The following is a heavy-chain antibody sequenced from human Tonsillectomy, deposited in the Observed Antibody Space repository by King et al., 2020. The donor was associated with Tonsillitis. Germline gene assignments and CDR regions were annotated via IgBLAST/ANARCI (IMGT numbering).Heavy chain of an antibody. CDR1: GFIVNATF. Sequence: VQLVESGGGLIQPGGSLRLSCAASGFIVNATFLSWVRQAPGKGLEWISVIYSGGSTYFADSVKGRFTISRDNPKNTLYPQLNSLKAEDTAVYYWAGGSMVWSQNIYFFDFWGQGTLVTVSS. CDR2: IYSGGST. V-gene: IGHV3-53*01. J-gene: IGHJ4*02. CDR3: AGGSMVWSQNIYFFDF. D-gene: IGHD3/OR15-3a*01.